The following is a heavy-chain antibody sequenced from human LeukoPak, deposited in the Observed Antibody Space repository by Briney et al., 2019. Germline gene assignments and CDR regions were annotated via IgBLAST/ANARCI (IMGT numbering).Heavy chain of an antibody. D-gene: IGHD3-22*01. CDR3: ARDRGQIGYYYYYYMDV. CDR2: INPNSGGT. J-gene: IGHJ6*03. Sequence: ASVKVSCKASGYTFTGYYMHWVRQAPGQGLEWMGWINPNSGGTNYAQKFQGRVTMTRDTSISTAYMELSRLRSDDTAVYYCARDRGQIGYYYYYYMDVWGKGTTVTVSS. V-gene: IGHV1-2*02. CDR1: GYTFTGYY.